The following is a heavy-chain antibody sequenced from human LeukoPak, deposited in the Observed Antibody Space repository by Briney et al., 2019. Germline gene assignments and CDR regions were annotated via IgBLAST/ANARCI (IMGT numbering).Heavy chain of an antibody. CDR1: GHTVTSYD. D-gene: IGHD2-2*01. J-gene: IGHJ6*03. Sequence: ASVKPSCNPSGHTVTSYDINSGPQAAGQGRGGRGGMNPYSVNAGYAQKFQGRVTITSNTSIRTAYMELSSLRSEDTAVYYCARALRTTGIIVIVPAAMSYYMDVWGKGTTVTVSS. CDR3: ARALRTTGIIVIVPAAMSYYMDV. V-gene: IGHV1-8*03. CDR2: MNPYSVNA.